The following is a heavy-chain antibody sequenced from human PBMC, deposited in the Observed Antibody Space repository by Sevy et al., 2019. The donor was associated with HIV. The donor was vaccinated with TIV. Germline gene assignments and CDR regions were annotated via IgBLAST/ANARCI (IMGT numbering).Heavy chain of an antibody. D-gene: IGHD3-22*01. J-gene: IGHJ4*02. Sequence: ASVKVSCKASGYTFISYGINWVRQAPGQGLEWMGWISAYNGNPNYAQNLQGRVTMTTDTSTSTAYMELRSLRSDDTAVYYWARAFGRGSSGYYYVFDYWGQGTLVTVSS. CDR2: ISAYNGNP. CDR3: ARAFGRGSSGYYYVFDY. CDR1: GYTFISYG. V-gene: IGHV1-18*01.